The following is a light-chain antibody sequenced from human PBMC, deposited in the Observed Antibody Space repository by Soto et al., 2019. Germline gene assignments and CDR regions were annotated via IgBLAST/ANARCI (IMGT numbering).Light chain of an antibody. V-gene: IGLV2-23*03. CDR2: EGS. J-gene: IGLJ1*01. Sequence: QSALTQPASVSGSPGQSITISCTGTSSDVGSYNLVSWYQQHPGKAPKLMIFEGSKRPSGVSNRFSGSKSGNTASLIISGLQAEDEADYYCCSYAGSSNVFGTGTKVTVL. CDR3: CSYAGSSNV. CDR1: SSDVGSYNL.